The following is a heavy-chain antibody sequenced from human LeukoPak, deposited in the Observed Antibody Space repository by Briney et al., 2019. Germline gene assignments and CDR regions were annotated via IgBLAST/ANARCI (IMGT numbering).Heavy chain of an antibody. J-gene: IGHJ3*02. CDR2: IIPIFGTA. CDR3: ASSRGYYYDSSGYYYAFDI. Sequence: VASVKVSCKASGGTFSSYAISWVRQAPGQGLEWMGGIIPIFGTANYAQKFQGRVTITTDESTSTAYMELSSLRSEDTAVYYCASSRGYYYDSSGYYYAFDIWGQGTMVTVSS. CDR1: GGTFSSYA. D-gene: IGHD3-22*01. V-gene: IGHV1-69*05.